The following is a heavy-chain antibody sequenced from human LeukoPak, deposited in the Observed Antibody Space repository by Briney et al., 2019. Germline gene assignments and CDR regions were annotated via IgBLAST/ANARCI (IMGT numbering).Heavy chain of an antibody. D-gene: IGHD6-19*01. Sequence: GASVKVSCKASGYTFTGYYMRWVRQAPGQGLEWMGWINPNSGGTNYAQKFQGRVTMTRNTSISTAYMELSSLRSEDTAVYYCARLLYSSGWYQPHYYYYYMDVWGKGTTVTISS. CDR1: GYTFTGYY. CDR2: INPNSGGT. CDR3: ARLLYSSGWYQPHYYYYYMDV. J-gene: IGHJ6*03. V-gene: IGHV1-2*02.